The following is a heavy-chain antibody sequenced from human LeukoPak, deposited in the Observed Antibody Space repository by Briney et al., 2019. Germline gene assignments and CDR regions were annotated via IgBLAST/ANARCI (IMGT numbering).Heavy chain of an antibody. CDR3: ATDLKWIYYFDY. Sequence: ASVKVSCKVSGYTLTELSMHWVRQAPGKGLAWMGGFDPEDGETIYAQKFQGRVTMTEDTSTDTAYMELSSLRSEDTAVYYCATDLKWIYYFDYWGQGTLVTVSS. CDR2: FDPEDGET. D-gene: IGHD5-12*01. CDR1: GYTLTELS. J-gene: IGHJ4*02. V-gene: IGHV1-24*01.